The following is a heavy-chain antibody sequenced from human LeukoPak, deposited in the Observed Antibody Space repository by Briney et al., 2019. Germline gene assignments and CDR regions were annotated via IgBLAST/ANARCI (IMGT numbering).Heavy chain of an antibody. V-gene: IGHV1-18*04. CDR1: GYTFTSYG. CDR3: ARVSMVRGVISWFDP. J-gene: IGHJ5*02. D-gene: IGHD3-10*01. CDR2: ISAYNGNT. Sequence: ASVKVSCKASGYTFTSYGISWVRQAPGQGPEWMGWISAYNGNTNYAQKLQGRVTMTTDTSTSTAYMELSSLRSEDTAVYYCARVSMVRGVISWFDPWGQGTLVTVSS.